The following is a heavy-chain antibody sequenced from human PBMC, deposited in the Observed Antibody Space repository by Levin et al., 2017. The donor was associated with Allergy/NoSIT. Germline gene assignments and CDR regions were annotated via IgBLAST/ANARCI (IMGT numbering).Heavy chain of an antibody. Sequence: GGSLRLSCAASGFTFSSYEVNWIRQAPGKGLEWVSYISSSGSHIYYADSVQGRFTISRDNAKNSVYLQMNSLRAEDTALYYCARDKPDFWSGHAYYGMDVWGQGTTVTVSS. CDR2: ISSSGSHI. J-gene: IGHJ6*02. CDR3: ARDKPDFWSGHAYYGMDV. D-gene: IGHD3-3*01. V-gene: IGHV3-48*03. CDR1: GFTFSSYE.